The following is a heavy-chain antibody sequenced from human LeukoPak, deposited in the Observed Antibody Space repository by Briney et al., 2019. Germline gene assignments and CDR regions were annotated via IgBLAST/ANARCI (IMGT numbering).Heavy chain of an antibody. D-gene: IGHD1-1*01. CDR1: GFTFSSYA. CDR2: ISYDGSNK. Sequence: GGSLRLSCAVSGFTFSSYAMHWVRQAPGKGLEWVAVISYDGSNKYYADSVKGRFTISRDNSKNTLYLQMNSLRAEDTAVYYCAKDVLATAWGNYMDVWGKGTTVTVSS. V-gene: IGHV3-30-3*01. CDR3: AKDVLATAWGNYMDV. J-gene: IGHJ6*03.